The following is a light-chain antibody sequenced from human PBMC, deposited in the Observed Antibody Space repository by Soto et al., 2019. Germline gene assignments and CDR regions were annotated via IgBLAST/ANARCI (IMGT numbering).Light chain of an antibody. V-gene: IGKV1-5*03. CDR3: QQSYSTPGT. Sequence: IQMTQSPSILSASVGDRVTITCRASQSISSWLAWYQQKPGKAPNLLIYKASHLENGVPSRFSGSGSGTDFTLTISSLQPEDFATYYCQQSYSTPGTFGQGTKVDIK. CDR1: QSISSW. J-gene: IGKJ1*01. CDR2: KAS.